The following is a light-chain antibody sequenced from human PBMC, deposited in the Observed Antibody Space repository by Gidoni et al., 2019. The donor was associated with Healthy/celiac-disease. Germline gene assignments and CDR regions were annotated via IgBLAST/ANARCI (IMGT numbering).Light chain of an antibody. V-gene: IGKV1-33*01. CDR3: QQYDNLCS. Sequence: DIKITRSPSSLSASVGDRVTITCQASQDISNYLNWYQQKPGIGPKLLIYDASNLETGVPSRFSVSGSGTDFTFSISCRQTVDIATYYCQQYDNLCSFGQGTKLEIK. CDR1: QDISNY. CDR2: DAS. J-gene: IGKJ2*04.